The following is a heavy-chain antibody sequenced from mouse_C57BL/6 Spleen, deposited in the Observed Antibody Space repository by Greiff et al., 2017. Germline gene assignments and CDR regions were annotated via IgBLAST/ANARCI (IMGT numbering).Heavy chain of an antibody. J-gene: IGHJ2*01. CDR3: ARGSYYYGSSRYFDY. CDR1: GFTFSDYY. V-gene: IGHV5-16*01. CDR2: INYDGSST. Sequence: EVKLVESEGGLVQPGSSMKLSCTASGFTFSDYYMALVRQVPEKGLEWVANINYDGSSTYYLDSLKSRFIISRDNAKNILYLQMSSLKSEDTATYYCARGSYYYGSSRYFDYWGQGTTLTVSS. D-gene: IGHD1-1*01.